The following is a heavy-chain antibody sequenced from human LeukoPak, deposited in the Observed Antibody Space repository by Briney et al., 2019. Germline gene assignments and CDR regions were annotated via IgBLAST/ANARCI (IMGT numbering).Heavy chain of an antibody. CDR2: ISESGGST. CDR3: AKRGIVIRGVLIIGFHKEAYYFDY. Sequence: GGSLRLSCVVSGITLSNYAMSWVRQAPGKGLEWVSGISESGGSTKYADSVKGRFTISRDNSLNTVYLQMNSLRAEDTAVYFCAKRGIVIRGVLIIGFHKEAYYFDYWGQGILATVSS. CDR1: GITLSNYA. D-gene: IGHD3-10*01. V-gene: IGHV3-23*01. J-gene: IGHJ4*02.